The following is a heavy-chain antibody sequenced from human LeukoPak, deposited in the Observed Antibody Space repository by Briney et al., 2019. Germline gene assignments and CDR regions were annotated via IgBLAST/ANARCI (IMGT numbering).Heavy chain of an antibody. CDR2: IIPIFGTA. D-gene: IGHD1-7*01. J-gene: IGHJ5*02. CDR3: ARSGTFLTGTTYWFDP. Sequence: ASVKVSCKASGGTFISYAISWVRQAPGQGLEWMGGIIPIFGTANYAQKFQGRVTITTDESTSTAYMELSSLRSEDTAVYYCARSGTFLTGTTYWFDPWGQGTLVTVSS. V-gene: IGHV1-69*05. CDR1: GGTFISYA.